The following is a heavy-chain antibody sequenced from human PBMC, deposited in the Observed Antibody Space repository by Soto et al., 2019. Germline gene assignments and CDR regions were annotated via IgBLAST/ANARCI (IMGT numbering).Heavy chain of an antibody. CDR2: MNPNKGNT. J-gene: IGHJ3*02. V-gene: IGHV1-8*01. CDR3: ARVWLGYCSGGSCYGAFDI. CDR1: GYTFTSYD. D-gene: IGHD2-15*01. Sequence: ASVKVSCKASGYTFTSYDINWVRQATGQGLEWLGWMNPNKGNTGYAQKFQGRVTMTRNTSISTAYMDLSSLRSEDTAVYYCARVWLGYCSGGSCYGAFDIWGQGTMVTV.